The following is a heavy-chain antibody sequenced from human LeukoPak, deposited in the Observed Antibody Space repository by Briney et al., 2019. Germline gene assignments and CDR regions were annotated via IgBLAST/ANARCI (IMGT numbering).Heavy chain of an antibody. D-gene: IGHD6-19*01. CDR3: ARCSSKQWLNDAFDI. CDR1: GYSFTSYW. J-gene: IGHJ3*02. Sequence: PGEFLKISCKGSGYSFTSYWIGWVRQMPGKGLEWMGIIYPGDSDTRYSPSFQGQVTISADKSISTAYLQWSSLKASDTAMYYCARCSSKQWLNDAFDIWGQGTMVTVSS. CDR2: IYPGDSDT. V-gene: IGHV5-51*01.